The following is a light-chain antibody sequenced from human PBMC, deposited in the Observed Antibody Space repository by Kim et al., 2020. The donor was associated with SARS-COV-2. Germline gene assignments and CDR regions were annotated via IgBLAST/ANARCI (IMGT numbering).Light chain of an antibody. CDR2: GAS. Sequence: EIVLTQSPGTLSLSPGERATLSCRASQTISSSFLAWFQQKPGQAPRLLIYGASTGATGIPDRFSGSGSGTDFTLTISRLEPEDFVVYYCQHYGSSPWPFGQGTKVDIK. V-gene: IGKV3-20*01. CDR1: QTISSSF. CDR3: QHYGSSPWP. J-gene: IGKJ1*01.